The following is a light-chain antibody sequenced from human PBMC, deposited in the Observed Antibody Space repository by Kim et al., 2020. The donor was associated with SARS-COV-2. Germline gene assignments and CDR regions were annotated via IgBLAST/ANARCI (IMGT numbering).Light chain of an antibody. CDR3: NSRDSNDNVV. V-gene: IGLV3-19*01. Sequence: VALGQTVSITCYGDSLRSYYATWYQQKPGQAPMLVIYGKSNRPSGIPDRFSGSSSGNTASLTITGTQAGDEADYYCNSRDSNDNVVFGGGTQLTVL. CDR2: GKS. J-gene: IGLJ2*01. CDR1: SLRSYY.